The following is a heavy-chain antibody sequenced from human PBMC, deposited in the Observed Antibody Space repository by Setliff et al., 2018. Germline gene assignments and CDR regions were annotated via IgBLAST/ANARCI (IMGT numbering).Heavy chain of an antibody. CDR2: ISTDGSSI. CDR1: GFTFSTYW. V-gene: IGHV3-74*03. Sequence: PGGSLRLSCAASGFTFSTYWMHWVRQAPGQGLVWVARISTDGSSITYADSVKGRFTISRDNSINTLYLQMSSLRAEDTAIYYCANNYYDTTMGYYFDYWGQGTQVTVSS. D-gene: IGHD3-22*01. CDR3: ANNYYDTTMGYYFDY. J-gene: IGHJ4*02.